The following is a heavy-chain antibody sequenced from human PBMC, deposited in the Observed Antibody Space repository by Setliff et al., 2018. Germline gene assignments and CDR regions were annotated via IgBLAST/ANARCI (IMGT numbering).Heavy chain of an antibody. D-gene: IGHD3-22*01. CDR3: ARGRDPAYYYDSGGYYWDY. V-gene: IGHV1-69*05. CDR2: TIPNFGTT. J-gene: IGHJ4*02. Sequence: SVKVSCKASGGTFSSYGISWVRQAPGQGLEWLGGTIPNFGTTNYAQEFQGRVTIITDESTSTAYMELSSLRFEDTAVYYCARGRDPAYYYDSGGYYWDYWGRGTRGTVSS. CDR1: GGTFSSYG.